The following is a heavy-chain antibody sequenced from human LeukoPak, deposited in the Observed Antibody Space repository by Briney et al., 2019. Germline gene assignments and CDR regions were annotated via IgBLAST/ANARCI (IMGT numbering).Heavy chain of an antibody. J-gene: IGHJ3*01. V-gene: IGHV3-30*18. CDR2: ISYDGTNK. CDR3: AKTAGLAAAGNHAFYL. CDR1: GFTFSSYA. Sequence: PGGSLRLSCAASGFTFSSYAMHWVRQAPGKGLEWMAVISYDGTNKNYADSVKGRFTISRDNSKNTLYLQMSSLRPEDTAVYYCAKTAGLAAAGNHAFYLWGQGTMVTVSS. D-gene: IGHD6-13*01.